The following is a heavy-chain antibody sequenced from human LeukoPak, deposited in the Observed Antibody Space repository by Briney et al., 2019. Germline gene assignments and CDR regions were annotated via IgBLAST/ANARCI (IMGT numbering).Heavy chain of an antibody. V-gene: IGHV1-18*01. D-gene: IGHD6-13*01. CDR1: GYTFHNYG. CDR3: ARTSGVSAAGSLYYFDY. Sequence: AAVKVSCKASGYTFHNYGISWVRQAPGQGLEWMGWISPYSGNTDYTERLQGRVTMTTDTSTTTAFMELRSLRSDDTAVYYCARTSGVSAAGSLYYFDYWGQGTLVTLSS. CDR2: ISPYSGNT. J-gene: IGHJ4*02.